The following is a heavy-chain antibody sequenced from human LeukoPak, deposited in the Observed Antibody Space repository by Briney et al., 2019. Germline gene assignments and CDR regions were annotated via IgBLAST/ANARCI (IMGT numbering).Heavy chain of an antibody. J-gene: IGHJ4*02. Sequence: GGCLRLSCAASGFDFSSSWMHWVRHAPGQGLVWVSRIKGDGISTNYADSVKGRFTISRDIAKNTLYLQMNSLRAEDTGVYYCAKDHYWSIDYWGRGTLVTVSS. V-gene: IGHV3-74*01. D-gene: IGHD3-3*01. CDR1: GFDFSSSW. CDR3: AKDHYWSIDY. CDR2: IKGDGIST.